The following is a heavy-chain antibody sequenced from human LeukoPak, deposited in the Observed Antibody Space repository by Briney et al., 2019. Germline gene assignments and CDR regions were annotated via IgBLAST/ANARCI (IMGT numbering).Heavy chain of an antibody. CDR1: GYTFTDYY. D-gene: IGHD4-11*01. V-gene: IGHV1-2*06. CDR3: ATSPLYNFDY. J-gene: IGHJ4*02. CDR2: INPNSGGA. Sequence: GASVKVSCKASGYTFTDYYMHWVRQAPGQGLEWMGQINPNSGGANYAQKFQGRVTMTRDTSISTAYMELSRLRSDDTAVYYCATSPLYNFDYWGQGTLVTVSS.